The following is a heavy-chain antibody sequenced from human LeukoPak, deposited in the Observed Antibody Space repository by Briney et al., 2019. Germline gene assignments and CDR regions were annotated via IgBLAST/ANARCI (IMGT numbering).Heavy chain of an antibody. CDR2: IKKDGTKK. Sequence: GGSLRLSCAASGFTFNTFWMSWVRQTPGKGLEWVANIKKDGTKKYYVDSVKGRFTISRDNAENSLYLQMNSLRAEDTAVYYCARDAAGYDPWGQGTLVTVSS. V-gene: IGHV3-7*01. D-gene: IGHD6-13*01. J-gene: IGHJ5*02. CDR3: ARDAAGYDP. CDR1: GFTFNTFW.